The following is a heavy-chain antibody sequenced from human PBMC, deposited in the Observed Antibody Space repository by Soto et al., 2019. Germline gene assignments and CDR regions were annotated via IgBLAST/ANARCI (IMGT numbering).Heavy chain of an antibody. CDR3: ARVDDYYDSSGHYYTFFDY. D-gene: IGHD3-22*01. CDR1: GYTFTSYG. Sequence: WASVKVSCKASGYTFTSYGISWVRQAPGQGLEWMGWISAYNGNTNYAQKLQGRVTMTTDTSTSTVYMDLRSLRSDDTAVYYCARVDDYYDSSGHYYTFFDYWGQGTLVTVSS. CDR2: ISAYNGNT. V-gene: IGHV1-18*04. J-gene: IGHJ4*02.